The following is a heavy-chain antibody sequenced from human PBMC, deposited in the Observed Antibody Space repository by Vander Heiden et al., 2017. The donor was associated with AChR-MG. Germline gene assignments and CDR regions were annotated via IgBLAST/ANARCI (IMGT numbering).Heavy chain of an antibody. V-gene: IGHV4-34*01. CDR3: ARSGFAVLLWFGEPSGFDP. D-gene: IGHD3-10*01. Sequence: QVQLQQWGAGLLKPSETLTHTCAVHGGSYRGYYWRRIRQPPGKGLEWIGEIKHSASTNYNPSLKSRVTISVDTSKNQFSLKLSSVTAADTAVYYCARSGFAVLLWFGEPSGFDPWCQGTLVTVSS. CDR1: GGSYRGYY. J-gene: IGHJ5*02. CDR2: IKHSAST.